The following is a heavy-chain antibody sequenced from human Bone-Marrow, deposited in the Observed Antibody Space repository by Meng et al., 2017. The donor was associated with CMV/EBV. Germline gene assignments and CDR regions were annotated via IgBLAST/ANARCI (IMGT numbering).Heavy chain of an antibody. CDR3: ARDPGYSSSADDY. V-gene: IGHV3-21*01. CDR1: GFTFSSYS. CDR2: ISSSSSYI. D-gene: IGHD6-13*01. J-gene: IGHJ4*02. Sequence: GESLKISCAASGFTFSSYSMNWVRQAPGKGLEWVSSISSSSSYIYYADSVKGRFTISRDNAKNSLYLQMNSLRAEDTPVYYCARDPGYSSSADDYWGQGTLVTVSS.